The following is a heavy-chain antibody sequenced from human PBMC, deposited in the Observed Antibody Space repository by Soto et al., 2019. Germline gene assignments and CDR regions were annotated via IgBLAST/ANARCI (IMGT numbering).Heavy chain of an antibody. CDR2: INLVNGNT. V-gene: IGHV1-3*01. Sequence: ASVKVSCKASGYTFTSYAIHWVRQAPGQRLEWMGWINLVNGNTKYSQKFQGRVTITRDTSASTAYMELSSLRSEDTAVYYCARDGPYYYGSGKFDPWGQGTLVTVSS. D-gene: IGHD3-10*01. J-gene: IGHJ5*02. CDR3: ARDGPYYYGSGKFDP. CDR1: GYTFTSYA.